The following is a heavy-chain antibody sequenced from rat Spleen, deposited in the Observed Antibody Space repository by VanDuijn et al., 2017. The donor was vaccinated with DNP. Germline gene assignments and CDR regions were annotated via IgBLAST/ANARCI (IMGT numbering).Heavy chain of an antibody. CDR1: GFTFSNYG. CDR2: ISTSGGST. J-gene: IGHJ2*01. D-gene: IGHD1-3*01. V-gene: IGHV5S13*01. Sequence: EVQLVDSGGGLVQPGRSLKLSCVASGFTFSNYGMAWVRQTPTKGLEWVATISTSGGSTYYRDSVKGRFTISRDNAKSSLYLQMISLKSEDSATYYCARAYGSPWYFDYWGQGVMVTVSS. CDR3: ARAYGSPWYFDY.